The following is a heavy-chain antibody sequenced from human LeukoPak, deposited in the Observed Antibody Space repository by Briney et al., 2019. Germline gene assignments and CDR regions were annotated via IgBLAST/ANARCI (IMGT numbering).Heavy chain of an antibody. D-gene: IGHD3-10*01. J-gene: IGHJ5*02. V-gene: IGHV4-61*02. CDR1: GGSISSGSYY. Sequence: SQTLSLTCTVYGGSISSGSYYWSWIRQPTGKGLEWIGRIYTSGSTNYNPSLKSRVTISVDTSKNQFSLKLSSVTAADTAVYYCARGLYGSGSYYNWFDPWGQGTLVTVSS. CDR3: ARGLYGSGSYYNWFDP. CDR2: IYTSGST.